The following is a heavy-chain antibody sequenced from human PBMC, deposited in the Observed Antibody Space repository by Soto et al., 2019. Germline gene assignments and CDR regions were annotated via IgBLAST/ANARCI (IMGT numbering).Heavy chain of an antibody. D-gene: IGHD6-13*01. CDR2: ISAYNGNT. CDR3: AKGYSSSWTLDY. CDR1: GYTFTSYG. J-gene: IGHJ4*02. V-gene: IGHV1-18*01. Sequence: ASVKVSCKASGYTFTSYGISWVRQAPGQGLEWMGWISAYNGNTNYAQKLQGRVTMTTDNSKNTLYLQMNSLRAEDTAVYYCAKGYSSSWTLDYRGQGTLVTVSS.